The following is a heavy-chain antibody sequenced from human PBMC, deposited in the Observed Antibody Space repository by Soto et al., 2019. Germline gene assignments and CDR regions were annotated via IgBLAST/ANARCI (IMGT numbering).Heavy chain of an antibody. J-gene: IGHJ4*02. Sequence: ASETLSLTCAVSGGSFTSNNWWTWVRQPPGQGLGWIGEIYRTGSTNYNTSLQSRVTISLDKSSNQFSLKVTSLTAADTAVYYCASRDPGTSVDYWGQGTLVTVSS. V-gene: IGHV4-4*02. CDR3: ASRDPGTSVDY. D-gene: IGHD1-7*01. CDR1: GGSFTSNNW. CDR2: IYRTGST.